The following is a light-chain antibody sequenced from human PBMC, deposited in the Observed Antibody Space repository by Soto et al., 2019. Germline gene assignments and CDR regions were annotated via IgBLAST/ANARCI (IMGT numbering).Light chain of an antibody. J-gene: IGLJ2*01. CDR3: GAWDDTPNVLV. CDR2: SNN. Sequence: QSVLTQPPSVSGTPGQTVTISCSGSSSNIGSKSVQWYQQLPETAPKLLIYSNNQRPSGVPDRFSGSKSGTSASLAISGLQSEDEAHYYCGAWDDTPNVLVFGGGTKVTVL. CDR1: SSNIGSKS. V-gene: IGLV1-44*01.